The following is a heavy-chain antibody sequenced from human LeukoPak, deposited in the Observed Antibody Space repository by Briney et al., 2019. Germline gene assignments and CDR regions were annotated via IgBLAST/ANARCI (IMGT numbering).Heavy chain of an antibody. CDR1: GYSFTSYW. J-gene: IGHJ4*02. Sequence: GESLKISCKGSGYSFTSYWIAWVRQMPGKGLEWMGIIYPGDSDTRYSPSFQGQVTISADKSISTAYLQWSSLKASDTAMYYCAKESPYGSGSRNYYFHYWGQGTLVTVSS. CDR2: IYPGDSDT. D-gene: IGHD3-10*01. V-gene: IGHV5-51*01. CDR3: AKESPYGSGSRNYYFHY.